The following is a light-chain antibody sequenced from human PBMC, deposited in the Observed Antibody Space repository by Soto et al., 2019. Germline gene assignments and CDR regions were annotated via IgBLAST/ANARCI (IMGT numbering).Light chain of an antibody. Sequence: IQMTQSPSTLSASVGDRVTITCRASQTISTWLAWYQAKPGTAPKLLIYKASNLGSGVPSRFSGSGSGTEFTLTITSLQPDDFATYYCQQYNTYWTFGQGTKVEIK. V-gene: IGKV1-5*03. CDR3: QQYNTYWT. CDR2: KAS. CDR1: QTISTW. J-gene: IGKJ1*01.